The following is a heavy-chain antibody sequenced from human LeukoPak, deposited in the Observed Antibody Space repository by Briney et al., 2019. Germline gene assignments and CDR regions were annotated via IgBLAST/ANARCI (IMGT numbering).Heavy chain of an antibody. Sequence: GASLKISCKGSGCSFTSYWIGWVRQMPGKGLEWMGIIYPGDSDTRYSPSFQGQVTISADKSISTAYLQWSSLKASDTAMYYCARPYCSSTSCSGFNAFDIWGQGTMVTVSS. V-gene: IGHV5-51*01. CDR3: ARPYCSSTSCSGFNAFDI. CDR1: GCSFTSYW. CDR2: IYPGDSDT. J-gene: IGHJ3*02. D-gene: IGHD2-2*01.